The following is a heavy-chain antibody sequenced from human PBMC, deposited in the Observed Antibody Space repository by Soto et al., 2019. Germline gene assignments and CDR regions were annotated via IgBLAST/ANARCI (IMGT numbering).Heavy chain of an antibody. D-gene: IGHD3-16*02. J-gene: IGHJ4*02. Sequence: QVQLAQSGAEERKPGASVKVSCEATGYTFTAYAMHWVRQAPGQRLEWMGWINPANGNTKYSQKFQGRLTISSDTSANTVYMELNSLTSEDTARYYCTRSAISPYGGLIGPFDYWGQGNLVTVSS. V-gene: IGHV1-3*05. CDR3: TRSAISPYGGLIGPFDY. CDR1: GYTFTAYA. CDR2: INPANGNT.